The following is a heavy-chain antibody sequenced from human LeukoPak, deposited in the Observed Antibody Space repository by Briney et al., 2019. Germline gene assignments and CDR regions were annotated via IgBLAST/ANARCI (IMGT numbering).Heavy chain of an antibody. D-gene: IGHD5-18*01. V-gene: IGHV5-51*01. CDR3: ATHRGYSYGYFDY. CDR2: IYPGDPDT. J-gene: IGHJ4*02. CDR1: GYSFTSYW. Sequence: GESLKISCKGSGYSFTSYWIGWVRQMPGKGLEWMGIIYPGDPDTRYSPSFQGQVTISAAKSISTAYLQWSSLKASDTALYYCATHRGYSYGYFDYWGQGTLVTVSS.